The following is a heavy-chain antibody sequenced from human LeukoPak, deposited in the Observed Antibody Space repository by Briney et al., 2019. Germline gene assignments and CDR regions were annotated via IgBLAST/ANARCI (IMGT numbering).Heavy chain of an antibody. CDR1: GGSFSDYY. CDR3: ASGAWATRLNS. J-gene: IGHJ4*02. V-gene: IGHV4-34*12. D-gene: IGHD5-24*01. CDR2: IFDGKTI. Sequence: SETLSLTCSVYGGSFSDYYWSWIRQPPGKGLEWIGDIFDGKTINYNPSQKSRVTISAATSSQQFSLNLKSVTAADTAVYFCASGAWATRLNSWAQGALVIVSS.